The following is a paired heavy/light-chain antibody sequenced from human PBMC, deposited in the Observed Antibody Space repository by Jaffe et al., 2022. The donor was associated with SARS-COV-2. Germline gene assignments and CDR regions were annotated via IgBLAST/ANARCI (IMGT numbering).Heavy chain of an antibody. J-gene: IGHJ3*01. V-gene: IGHV1-2*02. Sequence: QVQLVQSGAEVKKPGASVKVSCKASGYTFTDYYIHWVRQAPGQGLEWMGWIIPKSGGTNYAQKFQGRVTMTRDTSISTAYMELTRVRSDDTAVYYCAKTGTTARGDYVVAFDLWGQGTMVTVSS. D-gene: IGHD4-17*01. CDR3: AKTGTTARGDYVVAFDL. CDR1: GYTFTDYY. CDR2: IIPKSGGT.
Light chain of an antibody. CDR3: QQYYSTPLT. Sequence: DIVMTQSPDSLAVSLGERATINCKSSQSVLYSSNNKNYLTWYQQKPGQPPKLLIYWASTRESGVPDRFSGSGSGTDFTLTISSLQAEDVAVYYCQQYYSTPLTFGQGTRLEIK. J-gene: IGKJ5*01. V-gene: IGKV4-1*01. CDR1: QSVLYSSNNKNY. CDR2: WAS.